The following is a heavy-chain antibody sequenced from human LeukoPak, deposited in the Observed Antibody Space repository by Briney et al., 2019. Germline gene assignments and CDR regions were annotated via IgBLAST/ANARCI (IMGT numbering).Heavy chain of an antibody. Sequence: SETLSLTCAVYGGSFSGYYWSWIRQPPGKGLEWIGEINHSGSTNYNPSLKSRVTISVDTSKNQFSLKLSSVTAADTAVYYCARGVSYSGIAAMWGQGTLVTVSS. CDR3: ARGVSYSGIAAM. CDR1: GGSFSGYY. D-gene: IGHD6-13*01. CDR2: INHSGST. J-gene: IGHJ4*02. V-gene: IGHV4-34*01.